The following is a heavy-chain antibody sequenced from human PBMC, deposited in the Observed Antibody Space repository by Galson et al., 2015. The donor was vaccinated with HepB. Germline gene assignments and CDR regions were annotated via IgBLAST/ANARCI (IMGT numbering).Heavy chain of an antibody. D-gene: IGHD3-22*01. J-gene: IGHJ4*02. Sequence: SLRLSCAASGFSFSSYVMSWVRQAPGKGLEWVSAISGGGDSTYYADSVKGRFTISRDNSKNTLYLQMNSLRAEDTAVYYCAKGERGYYDSSGYYGFDYWGQGTLVTVSS. CDR3: AKGERGYYDSSGYYGFDY. V-gene: IGHV3-23*01. CDR2: ISGGGDST. CDR1: GFSFSSYV.